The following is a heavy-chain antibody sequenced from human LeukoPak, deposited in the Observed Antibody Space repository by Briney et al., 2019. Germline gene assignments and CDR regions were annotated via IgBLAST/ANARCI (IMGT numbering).Heavy chain of an antibody. V-gene: IGHV3-48*03. CDR3: AREGLRYFDWLLRLRAFDI. D-gene: IGHD3-9*01. CDR1: GFTFSSYE. J-gene: IGHJ3*02. CDR2: ISSSGSTI. Sequence: GGSLRLSCAASGFTFSSYEMNWVRQAPGKGLEWVSYISSSGSTIYYADSVKGRFTISRDNAKNSLYLQMNSLRAEDTAVYYCAREGLRYFDWLLRLRAFDIWGQGTMVTVSS.